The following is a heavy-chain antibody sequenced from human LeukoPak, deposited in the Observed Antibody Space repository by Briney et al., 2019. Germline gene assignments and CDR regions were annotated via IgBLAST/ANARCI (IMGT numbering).Heavy chain of an antibody. D-gene: IGHD3-22*01. CDR2: IIPIFGTA. Sequence: GASVKVSCKASRGTFSSYAISWVRQAPGQGLEWMGGIIPIFGTANYAQKFQGRVTITADKSTSTAYMELSSLRSEDTAVYYCARESTYYYDSSGYLHAFDIWGQGTMVTVSS. CDR3: ARESTYYYDSSGYLHAFDI. V-gene: IGHV1-69*06. J-gene: IGHJ3*02. CDR1: RGTFSSYA.